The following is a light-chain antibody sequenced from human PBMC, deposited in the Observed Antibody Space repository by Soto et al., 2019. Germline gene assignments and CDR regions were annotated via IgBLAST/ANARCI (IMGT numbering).Light chain of an antibody. J-gene: IGLJ2*01. CDR3: SSYGGSNNVA. CDR2: EVG. CDR1: SSDVGGYNY. Sequence: QSALTQPPSASGSPGQSVTISSSGTSSDVGGYNYVSWYQQHPGKAPKLIIYEVGQRPSGVSDRFSGSKSGSTASLTVSGLQAEDEADYYCSSYGGSNNVAFGGGTQLTVL. V-gene: IGLV2-8*01.